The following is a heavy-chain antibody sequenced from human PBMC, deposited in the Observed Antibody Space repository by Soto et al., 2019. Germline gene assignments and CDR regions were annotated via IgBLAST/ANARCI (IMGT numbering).Heavy chain of an antibody. D-gene: IGHD3-10*01. CDR3: ARPSQENYYGSGSQDYGMDV. CDR2: ISSSSSTI. J-gene: IGHJ6*02. V-gene: IGHV3-48*01. Sequence: PGGSLRLSCAASGFTFSSYSMNWVRQAPGKGLEWVSYISSSSSTIYYADSVKGRFTISRDNAKNSLYLQMNSLRAEDTAVYYCARPSQENYYGSGSQDYGMDVWGQGT. CDR1: GFTFSSYS.